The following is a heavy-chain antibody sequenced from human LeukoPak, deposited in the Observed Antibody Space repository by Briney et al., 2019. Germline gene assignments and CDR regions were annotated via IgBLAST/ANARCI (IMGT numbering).Heavy chain of an antibody. CDR2: IYYSGST. D-gene: IGHD6-13*01. CDR1: GGSISSSSYY. V-gene: IGHV4-39*07. CDR3: AREGFVRQQLVPAVDY. Sequence: SETLSLTCTVSGGSISSSSYYWGWIRQPPGKGLEWIGSIYYSGSTYYNPSLKSRVTISVDTSKNQFSLKLSSVTAADTAVYYCAREGFVRQQLVPAVDYWGQGTLVTVSS. J-gene: IGHJ4*02.